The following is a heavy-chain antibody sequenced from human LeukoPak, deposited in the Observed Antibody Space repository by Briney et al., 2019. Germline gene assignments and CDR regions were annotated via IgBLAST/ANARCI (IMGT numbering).Heavy chain of an antibody. CDR3: ARDYYGSGSYNDY. J-gene: IGHJ4*02. Sequence: SETLSLTCTVSGGSISSYYWSWIRQPPGKGLEWIGYIYYSGSTNYNPSLKSRVTISVDTSKNQFSLKLSSVTAADTAVYYCARDYYGSGSYNDYWGQGTLVTVSS. D-gene: IGHD3-10*01. V-gene: IGHV4-59*12. CDR2: IYYSGST. CDR1: GGSISSYY.